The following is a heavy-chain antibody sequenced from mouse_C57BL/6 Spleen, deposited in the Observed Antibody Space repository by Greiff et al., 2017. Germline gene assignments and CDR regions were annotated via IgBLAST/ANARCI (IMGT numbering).Heavy chain of an antibody. CDR2: IYPGDGDT. V-gene: IGHV1-82*01. Sequence: VQLQQSGPELVKPGASVKISCKASGYAFSSSWMNWVKQRPGKGLEWIGRIYPGDGDTNYNGKFKGKATLTADKSSSTAYMQLSSLTSEDSAVYFCARWGMRDYYAMDYWGQGTSVTVSS. CDR3: ARWGMRDYYAMDY. CDR1: GYAFSSSW. J-gene: IGHJ4*01.